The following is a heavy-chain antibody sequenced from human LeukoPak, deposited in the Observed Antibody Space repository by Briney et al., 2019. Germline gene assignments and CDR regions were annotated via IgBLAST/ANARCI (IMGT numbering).Heavy chain of an antibody. CDR1: GFTFSSCS. D-gene: IGHD2-15*01. CDR2: ISSSSSYI. CDR3: ARDVYCSGGSCYPPLIDY. J-gene: IGHJ4*02. V-gene: IGHV3-21*01. Sequence: PGGSLRLSCAASGFTFSSCSMNWVRQAPGKGPEWVSSISSSSSYIYYADSVKGRFTISRDNAKNSLYLQMNSLRAEDTAVYYCARDVYCSGGSCYPPLIDYWGQGTLVTVSS.